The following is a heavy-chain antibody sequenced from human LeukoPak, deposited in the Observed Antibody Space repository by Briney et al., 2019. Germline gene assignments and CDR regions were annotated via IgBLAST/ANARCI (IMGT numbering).Heavy chain of an antibody. J-gene: IGHJ4*02. V-gene: IGHV3-23*01. CDR3: AKDVPGYSYGTFDY. CDR1: GFTFSSYT. Sequence: GGYLRLSCAASGFTFSSYTMSWVRQAPGKGLEWVSAISGSGGTTYYADSVKGRFTISRDNSKNTLYLQMNSLRAEDTAVYYCAKDVPGYSYGTFDYWGQGTLVTVSS. CDR2: ISGSGGTT. D-gene: IGHD5-18*01.